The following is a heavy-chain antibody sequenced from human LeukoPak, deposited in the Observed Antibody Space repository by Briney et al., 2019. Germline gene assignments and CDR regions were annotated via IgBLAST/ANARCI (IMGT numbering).Heavy chain of an antibody. CDR2: IKPDGSVK. D-gene: IGHD3-10*01. CDR1: GFTFSRDW. CDR3: ARDRGGQWVELLLDS. Sequence: GGSLRLSCAASGFTFSRDWMTWVRQTPGKGLEWVANIKPDGSVKYYVDSVKGRFTISRDNAKNSLYLQMNSLRAEDTALYYCARDRGGQWVELLLDSWGQGTLVTVSS. V-gene: IGHV3-7*05. J-gene: IGHJ4*02.